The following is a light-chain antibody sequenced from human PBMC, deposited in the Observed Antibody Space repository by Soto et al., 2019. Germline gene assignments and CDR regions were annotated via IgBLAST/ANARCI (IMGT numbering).Light chain of an antibody. V-gene: IGLV2-14*01. CDR2: DVS. Sequence: QSALTQPASVSGSPGQSITISCTGSSSDIGGYNYVSWYQQHPAKAPKLMIYDVSSRPSGISNRFSGSKSGNTASLTISGLQAEDEADYYCSSYSTSGTHVLFGGGTKLTVL. J-gene: IGLJ2*01. CDR1: SSDIGGYNY. CDR3: SSYSTSGTHVL.